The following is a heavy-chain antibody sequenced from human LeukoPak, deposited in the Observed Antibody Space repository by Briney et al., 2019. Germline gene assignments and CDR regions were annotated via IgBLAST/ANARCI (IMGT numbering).Heavy chain of an antibody. CDR3: ARGNEYTWWQ. V-gene: IGHV4-4*02. J-gene: IGHJ4*02. D-gene: IGHD2-15*01. Sequence: PSETLSLTCTVSDGSIKTNYWWTWVRQPPGKGLEWIGETWHSGSSTNYNPSLKSRVTISVDKPKSQFSLKLTSVTAADTAINYCARGNEYTWWQWSQGTLVTVSS. CDR2: TWHSGSST. CDR1: DGSIKTNYW.